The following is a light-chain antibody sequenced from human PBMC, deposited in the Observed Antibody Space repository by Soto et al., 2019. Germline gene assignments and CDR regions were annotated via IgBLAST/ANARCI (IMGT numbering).Light chain of an antibody. CDR2: GTS. CDR1: QSVSSSY. V-gene: IGKV3-20*01. CDR3: QQYGSSSWT. Sequence: EIVLTHSPGTLSLSPGERATLSCRASQSVSSSYLAWYQQKPGQAPRLLIYGTSSRATAIPDRFSGSGSGTDFTLTICRLEPEDFAVYYCQQYGSSSWTFGQGTKV. J-gene: IGKJ1*01.